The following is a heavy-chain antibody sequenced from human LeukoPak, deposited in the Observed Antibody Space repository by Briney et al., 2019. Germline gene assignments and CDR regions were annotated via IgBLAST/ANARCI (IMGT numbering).Heavy chain of an antibody. J-gene: IGHJ4*02. Sequence: HPGGSLRLSCAASGFTFSSYGMHWVRQAPGKGLEWVAVISYDGSNKYYADSVKGRFTISRDNSKNTLYLQMNSLRAEDTAVYYCSSSWYEGYWGQGTLVTVSS. CDR2: ISYDGSNK. D-gene: IGHD6-13*01. CDR3: SSSWYEGY. CDR1: GFTFSSYG. V-gene: IGHV3-30*03.